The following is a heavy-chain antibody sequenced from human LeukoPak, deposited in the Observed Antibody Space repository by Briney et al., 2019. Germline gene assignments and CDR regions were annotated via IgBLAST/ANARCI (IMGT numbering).Heavy chain of an antibody. Sequence: PGGSLRLSCAASGFTFSSYAMSWVRQAPGKGLERVSAISGRGGSTYYADSVKGRFTISRDNSKNTLYLQMNSLRAEDTAVYYCAKDGYYDFWSVSIIVHYYYYMDVWGKGTTVTVSS. J-gene: IGHJ6*03. CDR3: AKDGYYDFWSVSIIVHYYYYMDV. V-gene: IGHV3-23*01. CDR2: ISGRGGST. CDR1: GFTFSSYA. D-gene: IGHD3-3*01.